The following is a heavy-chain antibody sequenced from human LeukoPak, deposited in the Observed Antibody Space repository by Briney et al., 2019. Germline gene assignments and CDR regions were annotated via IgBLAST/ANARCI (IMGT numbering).Heavy chain of an antibody. V-gene: IGHV4-31*03. CDR3: ARVVVGATGTYYYYMDV. CDR2: IYYSGST. CDR1: GGSISRGGYY. Sequence: SETLSLTCTVSGGSISRGGYYWSWIRQHPGKGLEWIGYIYYSGSTYYNPSLKSRVTISVDTSKNQFSLKLSSVTAADTAVYYCARVVVGATGTYYYYMDVWGKGTTVTVSS. J-gene: IGHJ6*03. D-gene: IGHD1-26*01.